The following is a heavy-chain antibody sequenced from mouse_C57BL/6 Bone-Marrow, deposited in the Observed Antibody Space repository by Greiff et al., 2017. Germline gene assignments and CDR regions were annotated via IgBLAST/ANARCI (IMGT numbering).Heavy chain of an antibody. CDR1: GYSFTSYY. CDR2: IYPGSGNT. V-gene: IGHV1-66*01. J-gene: IGHJ4*01. Sequence: QVHVKQSGPELVKPGASVKISCKASGYSFTSYYIHWVKQRPGQGLEWIGWIYPGSGNTKYNEKFKGKATLTADTSSSTAYMQLSSLTSEDSAVYYCARSGLMDYWGQGTSVTVSS. D-gene: IGHD2-4*01. CDR3: ARSGLMDY.